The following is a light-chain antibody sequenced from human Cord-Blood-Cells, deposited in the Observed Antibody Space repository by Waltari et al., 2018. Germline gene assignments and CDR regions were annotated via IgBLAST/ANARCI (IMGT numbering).Light chain of an antibody. J-gene: IGLJ2*01. CDR1: SSTIGSNY. CDR3: AAWDDSLSGPV. V-gene: IGLV1-47*01. CDR2: RHN. Sequence: QSVLTQPPSASGTPGQRVTISCSGSSSTIGSNYVYWYQQLPGTAPKLLIYRHNQRPSGVPDRFSGSKSGTSASLAISGLRSEDEADYYCAAWDDSLSGPVFGGGTKLTVL.